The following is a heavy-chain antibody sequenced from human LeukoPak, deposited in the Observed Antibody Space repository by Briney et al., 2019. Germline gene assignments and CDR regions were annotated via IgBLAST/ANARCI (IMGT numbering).Heavy chain of an antibody. V-gene: IGHV3-30*02. J-gene: IGHJ3*02. CDR1: GFTFSSYG. D-gene: IGHD6-6*01. CDR3: ARDLAAIRRAGRPPDDAFDI. CDR2: IRYDGSNK. Sequence: GGSLRLSCAASGFTFSSYGIHWVRQAPGKGLEWVAFIRYDGSNKYYADSVKGRFTISRDNSKNTMYLQMNSLRAEDTAVYYCARDLAAIRRAGRPPDDAFDIWGQGTMVTVSS.